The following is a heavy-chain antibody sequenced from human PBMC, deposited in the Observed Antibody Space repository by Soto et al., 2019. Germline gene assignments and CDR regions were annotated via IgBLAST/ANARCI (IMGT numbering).Heavy chain of an antibody. D-gene: IGHD2-15*01. CDR2: IYYTGTT. Sequence: SETLSLTCTVSGGSISSFYWSWIRQPPGKGLEWIGYIYYTGTTNYNPSLKSRVTISVDTSKNQFSLKLSSVPAADTAVYYCARGGGRFDYWGQGTLVTVSS. J-gene: IGHJ4*02. V-gene: IGHV4-59*01. CDR3: ARGGGRFDY. CDR1: GGSISSFY.